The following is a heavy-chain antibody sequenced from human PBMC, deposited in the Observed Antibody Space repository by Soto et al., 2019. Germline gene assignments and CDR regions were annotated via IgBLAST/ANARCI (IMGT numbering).Heavy chain of an antibody. CDR2: IWYDGSNK. Sequence: AGGSLRLSCAASGFTFSSYGMHWVRQAPGKGLEWVAVIWYDGSNKYYADSVKGRFTISRDNSKNTLYLQMNSLRAEDTAVYYCARAAYSYGSHYFDYWGQGTLVTVSS. CDR1: GFTFSSYG. V-gene: IGHV3-33*01. D-gene: IGHD5-18*01. J-gene: IGHJ4*02. CDR3: ARAAYSYGSHYFDY.